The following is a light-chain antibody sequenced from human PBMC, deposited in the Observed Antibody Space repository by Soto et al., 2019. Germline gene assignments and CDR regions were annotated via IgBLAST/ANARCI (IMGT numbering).Light chain of an antibody. V-gene: IGKV3-20*01. CDR3: RQYFTSPLT. Sequence: VLTQSPGTLSLSPGESATLSCRASQSVSSNYLACYQQKPGQAPRHLIYGESTRATAIPERFSGSGSGTDFSLTISRLESEDVAMYYCRQYFTSPLTFGGGTKVEIK. CDR2: GES. CDR1: QSVSSNY. J-gene: IGKJ4*01.